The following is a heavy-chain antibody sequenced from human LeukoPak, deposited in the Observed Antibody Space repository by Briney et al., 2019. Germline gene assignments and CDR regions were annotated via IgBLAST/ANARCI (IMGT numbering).Heavy chain of an antibody. Sequence: PSETLSLTCTVSGGSISSGGYYWSWIRQHPGKGLEWIGYIYYSGSTYYNPSLKSRVTISVDTSKNQFSLKLSSATAADTAVYYCARTYIVVVPAAIFSAFDIWGQGTMVTVSS. V-gene: IGHV4-31*03. CDR1: GGSISSGGYY. CDR2: IYYSGST. CDR3: ARTYIVVVPAAIFSAFDI. D-gene: IGHD2-2*01. J-gene: IGHJ3*02.